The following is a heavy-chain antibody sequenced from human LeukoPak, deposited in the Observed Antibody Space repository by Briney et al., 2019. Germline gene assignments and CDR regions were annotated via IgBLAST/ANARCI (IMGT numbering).Heavy chain of an antibody. Sequence: GGSLRLSCAASRFSFRSFWMTWVRHAPRAGREWVANINQDGAEKYYRESVKGRFTISRDNAKNSLFLQMDSLRVEDTAVYYCARLDINSSGRYKNDHWGQGTLVTVSS. CDR3: ARLDINSSGRYKNDH. CDR2: INQDGAEK. CDR1: RFSFRSFW. V-gene: IGHV3-7*01. J-gene: IGHJ4*02. D-gene: IGHD6-19*01.